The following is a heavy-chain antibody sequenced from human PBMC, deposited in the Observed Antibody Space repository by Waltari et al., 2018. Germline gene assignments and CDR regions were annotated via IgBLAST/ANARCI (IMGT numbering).Heavy chain of an antibody. CDR1: GYTFTGYY. CDR3: ARDHITIFGVVNAFDI. D-gene: IGHD3-3*01. CDR2: INPNSGGT. V-gene: IGHV1-2*02. J-gene: IGHJ3*02. Sequence: QVQLVQSGAEVKKPGASVKVSCKASGYTFTGYYMHWVRQAPGQGLEWMGWINPNSGGTNYAQKFQGRVTMTRDTSISTAYMELSRLRSDDTAVYYCARDHITIFGVVNAFDIWGQGTMVTVSS.